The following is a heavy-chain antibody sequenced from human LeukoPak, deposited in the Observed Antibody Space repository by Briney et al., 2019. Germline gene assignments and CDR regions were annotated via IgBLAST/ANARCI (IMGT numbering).Heavy chain of an antibody. CDR1: GGSISSYY. Sequence: PSETLSLTCTVSGGSISSYYWSWIRQPPGRGLEWIGYIYYSGSTNYNPSLKSRATISVDTSKNQFSLKLSSVTAADTAVYYCARLNPRYCSSTSCRRDYYYGMDVWGQGTTVTVS. V-gene: IGHV4-59*01. J-gene: IGHJ6*02. CDR2: IYYSGST. D-gene: IGHD2-2*01. CDR3: ARLNPRYCSSTSCRRDYYYGMDV.